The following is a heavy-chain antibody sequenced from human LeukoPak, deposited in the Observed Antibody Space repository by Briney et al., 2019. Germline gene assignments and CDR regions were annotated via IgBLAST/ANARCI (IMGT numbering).Heavy chain of an antibody. J-gene: IGHJ4*02. V-gene: IGHV3-48*01. D-gene: IGHD3-22*01. CDR2: ISSSGSTI. CDR1: GFTFSSYA. CDR3: ARSGYYYDSSGYPPFDY. Sequence: PGGSLRLSCAASGFTFSSYAMSWVRQAPGKGLEWVSYISSSGSTIYYADSVKGRFTISRDNSKDTLYLQMNSLRAEDTAVYYCARSGYYYDSSGYPPFDYWGQGTLVTVSS.